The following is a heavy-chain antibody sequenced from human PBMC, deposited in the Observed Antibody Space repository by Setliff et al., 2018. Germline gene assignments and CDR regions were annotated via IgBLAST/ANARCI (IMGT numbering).Heavy chain of an antibody. Sequence: SETLSLTCTVSGYSISSGHYWGWIRQPPGKGLEWIGHIYYRGSTYYNPSLRSRLAMSIDTSKNQFSLKLNSVTAADMAVYYCAREQWLDPPGYYYMDVWAKGTTVTVSS. V-gene: IGHV4-38-2*02. D-gene: IGHD6-19*01. CDR1: GYSISSGHY. CDR2: IYYRGST. J-gene: IGHJ6*03. CDR3: AREQWLDPPGYYYMDV.